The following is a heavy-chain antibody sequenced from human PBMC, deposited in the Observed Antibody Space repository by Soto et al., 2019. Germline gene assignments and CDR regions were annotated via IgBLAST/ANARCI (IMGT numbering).Heavy chain of an antibody. Sequence: ASVKVSCKASGYTFTSHGFNWVRQAPGQGLEWMGWISPYNGDTNQAQKVQGRVTMTTDTATTTAYMELRSLRSDDTAVYYCARGRPPPAVWGQGTTVTVSS. CDR3: ARGRPPPAV. CDR2: ISPYNGDT. CDR1: GYTFTSHG. V-gene: IGHV1-18*04. J-gene: IGHJ6*02.